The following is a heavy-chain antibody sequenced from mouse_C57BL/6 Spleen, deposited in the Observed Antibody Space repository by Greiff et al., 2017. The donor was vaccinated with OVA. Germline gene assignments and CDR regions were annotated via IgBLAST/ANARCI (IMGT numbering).Heavy chain of an antibody. CDR2: IHPSDSDT. J-gene: IGHJ3*01. V-gene: IGHV1-74*01. CDR1: GYTFTSYW. D-gene: IGHD2-4*01. Sequence: QVQLKQPGSELVKPGASVKVSCKASGYTFTSYWMHWVKQRPGQGLEWIGRIHPSDSDTNYNQKFKGKATLTVDKSSSTAYMQLSSLTSEDSAVYYCATPYDYDVWFAYWGQGTLVTVSA. CDR3: ATPYDYDVWFAY.